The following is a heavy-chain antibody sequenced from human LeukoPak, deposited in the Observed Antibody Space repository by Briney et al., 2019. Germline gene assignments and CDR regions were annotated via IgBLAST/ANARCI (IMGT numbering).Heavy chain of an antibody. D-gene: IGHD3-9*01. CDR1: GFTFGDYY. V-gene: IGHV3-11*04. Sequence: GSLRLSCAASGFTFGDYYMSWIRQAPGKGLEGVSYITSSGSSIYYADSVKGRFSISRDNAKNSLYLQMNSLRAEDTAVYYCAAVGNYDILTGSPRIDYWGQGTLVTVSS. J-gene: IGHJ4*02. CDR2: ITSSGSSI. CDR3: AAVGNYDILTGSPRIDY.